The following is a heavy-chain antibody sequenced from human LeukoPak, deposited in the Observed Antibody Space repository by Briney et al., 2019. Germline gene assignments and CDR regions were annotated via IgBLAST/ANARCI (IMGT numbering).Heavy chain of an antibody. D-gene: IGHD6-25*01. Sequence: PGGSLRLSCAASGFTFSSYAMSWVRQAPGKGLEWVSAISGSGGSTYYADSVRGRFTVSRDNSKNTLYLQMNSLRAEDTAVYYCAKRPRLVKGPGGDYWGQGTLVTVSS. V-gene: IGHV3-23*01. CDR2: ISGSGGST. CDR1: GFTFSSYA. J-gene: IGHJ4*02. CDR3: AKRPRLVKGPGGDY.